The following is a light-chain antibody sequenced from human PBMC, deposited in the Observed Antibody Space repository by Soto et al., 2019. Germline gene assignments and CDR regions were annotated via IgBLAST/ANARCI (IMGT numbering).Light chain of an antibody. CDR2: DVS. V-gene: IGLV2-14*01. CDR3: SSYTSSSTLVV. J-gene: IGLJ2*01. CDR1: SSDVGGYNY. Sequence: QSALTQPACVSGSPGQSSTISYTGTSSDVGGYNYVSWYQQHPGKAPKLMIYDVSNRPSGVSNRFSGSKSGNTASLTISGLQAEDEADYYCSSYTSSSTLVVFGGGTKVTVL.